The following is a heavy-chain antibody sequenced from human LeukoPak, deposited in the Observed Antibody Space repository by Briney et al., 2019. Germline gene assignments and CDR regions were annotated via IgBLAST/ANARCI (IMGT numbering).Heavy chain of an antibody. J-gene: IGHJ4*02. D-gene: IGHD5-12*01. CDR1: GFTFSSYE. V-gene: IGHV3-48*03. Sequence: PGGSLRLSCAASGFTFSSYEMNWVRQAPGKGLEWVSYISSSGSTIYYADSVKGRFTISRDNAKNSLYLQMNSLRAEDTAVYYCAREAGGYDTPFGYWGQGTLVTVSP. CDR3: AREAGGYDTPFGY. CDR2: ISSSGSTI.